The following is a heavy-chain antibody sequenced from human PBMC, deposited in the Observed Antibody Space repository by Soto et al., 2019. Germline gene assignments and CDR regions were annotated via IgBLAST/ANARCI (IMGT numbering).Heavy chain of an antibody. Sequence: SLRLSCAASGFTFSSYWMSWVRQAPGKGLEWVANIKQDGSEKYYVDSVKGRFTISRDNAKNSLYLQMNSLRAEDTAVYYCARAYYDFWSGLVWFDPWGQGTLVTVSS. CDR2: IKQDGSEK. D-gene: IGHD3-3*01. CDR1: GFTFSSYW. J-gene: IGHJ5*02. V-gene: IGHV3-7*01. CDR3: ARAYYDFWSGLVWFDP.